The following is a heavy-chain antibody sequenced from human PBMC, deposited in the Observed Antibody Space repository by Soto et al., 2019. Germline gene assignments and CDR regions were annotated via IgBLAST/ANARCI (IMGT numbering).Heavy chain of an antibody. V-gene: IGHV3-72*01. CDR3: GRGGYRHYSAYYYYALDV. D-gene: IGHD4-4*01. CDR2: TRDKPNSYTT. CDR1: GFTLSDYY. Sequence: GSLRLSCVASGFTLSDYYLDWVRQAPGKGLEWVGRTRDKPNSYTTEYAASVEGRFTISRDDSKNSMYLQLNSLNTEDTAVYYCGRGGYRHYSAYYYYALDVWGQGTTVTVSS. J-gene: IGHJ6*02.